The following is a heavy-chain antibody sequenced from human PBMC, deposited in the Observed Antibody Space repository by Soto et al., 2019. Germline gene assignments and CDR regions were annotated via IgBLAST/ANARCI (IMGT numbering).Heavy chain of an antibody. CDR2: ISYDGSNK. D-gene: IGHD3-3*01. V-gene: IGHV3-30*18. CDR1: GFTFSIYG. Sequence: GGSLRLSCAASGFTFSIYGMHWVRQAPGKGLEWVAVISYDGSNKYYADSVKGRSTISRDNSKNTLYLQMNSLRAEDTAVYYCAKDSTIFGVVTPYYFDYWGQGTLVTVSS. CDR3: AKDSTIFGVVTPYYFDY. J-gene: IGHJ4*02.